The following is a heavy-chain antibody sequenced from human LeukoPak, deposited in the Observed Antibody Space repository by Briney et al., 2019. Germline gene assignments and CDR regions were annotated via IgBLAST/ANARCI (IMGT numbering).Heavy chain of an antibody. D-gene: IGHD3-9*01. V-gene: IGHV1-8*03. J-gene: IGHJ3*02. CDR3: AREKKTERTTGAFDM. Sequence: ASVTVSFTASGYTFTIYDINWVRQATGQGLEWMGWMNPNSGNTGYAQKFQGRVTITRNTSISTAYMELSSLRSEDTAVYYCAREKKTERTTGAFDMWGQGTMVIVSS. CDR2: MNPNSGNT. CDR1: GYTFTIYD.